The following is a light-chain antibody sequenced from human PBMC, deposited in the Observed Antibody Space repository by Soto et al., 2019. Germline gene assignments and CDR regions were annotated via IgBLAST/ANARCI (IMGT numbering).Light chain of an antibody. CDR1: QSVSRY. V-gene: IGKV3-11*01. Sequence: EIVLTQSPATLSLSPGERATLSCRASQSVSRYLAWYQQKTGQAPRLLIYDASNRATGIPARFSGSGSGTDFTLTISSLEPEDFAVYYCEHRSDWPSTFGGGTKVQIK. CDR3: EHRSDWPST. J-gene: IGKJ4*01. CDR2: DAS.